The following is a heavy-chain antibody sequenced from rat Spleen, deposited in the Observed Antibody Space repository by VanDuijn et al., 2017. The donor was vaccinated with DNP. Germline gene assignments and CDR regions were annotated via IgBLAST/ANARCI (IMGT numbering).Heavy chain of an antibody. Sequence: VQLVETGGGLVQPGRSLKLSCVASGFSFTSYGVSWVRQPPGKGLEWIAAISSGGITFYNSALKSRLSISRDTSKTQVFLKMNSLQTEDTAIDFWTRDSYAHDYAMDAWGQGTSVTVSS. CDR1: GFSFTSYG. V-gene: IGHV2S12*01. D-gene: IGHD1-12*01. CDR3: TRDSYAHDYAMDA. CDR2: ISSGGIT. J-gene: IGHJ4*01.